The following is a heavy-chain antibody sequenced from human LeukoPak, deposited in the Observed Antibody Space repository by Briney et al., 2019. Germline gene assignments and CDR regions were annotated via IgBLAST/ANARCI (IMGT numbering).Heavy chain of an antibody. Sequence: GGSLRLSCAASGFTFSSYAMSWVRQAPGKGLEWVSAISGSGGSTYYADSVKGRFTISRDNSKNTLYLQMNSLRAEDTAAYYCAKDRRYSSSWFSYWGQGTLVTVSS. V-gene: IGHV3-23*01. CDR2: ISGSGGST. CDR1: GFTFSSYA. D-gene: IGHD6-13*01. J-gene: IGHJ4*02. CDR3: AKDRRYSSSWFSY.